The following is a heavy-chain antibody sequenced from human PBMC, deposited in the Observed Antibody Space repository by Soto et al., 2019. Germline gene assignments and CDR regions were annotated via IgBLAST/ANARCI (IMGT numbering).Heavy chain of an antibody. Sequence: QITLKESGPTLVKPTQTLTLTCTFSGFSLSTSGVGVGWIRQPPGKALEWLAHIYWDDDKRYSPSLKSRLTITKDTSKNQVVLTMTNMEPVDTATYYCAHSSTYDYIWGSYRYPLFDYWGQGTLGTVSS. CDR1: GFSLSTSGVG. V-gene: IGHV2-5*02. J-gene: IGHJ4*02. CDR3: AHSSTYDYIWGSYRYPLFDY. D-gene: IGHD3-16*02. CDR2: IYWDDDK.